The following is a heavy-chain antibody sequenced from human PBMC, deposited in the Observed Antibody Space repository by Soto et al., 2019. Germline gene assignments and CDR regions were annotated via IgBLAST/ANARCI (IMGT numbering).Heavy chain of an antibody. CDR1: GFTVSSNY. J-gene: IGHJ3*02. CDR2: IYSGGST. D-gene: IGHD3-10*01. CDR3: ARDGITMVRGVIVHDAFDI. Sequence: GGSLRLSCAASGFTVSSNYMSWVRQAPGKGLEWVSVIYSGGSTYYADSVKGRFTISRDNSKNTLYLQMNSLRAEDTAVYYCARDGITMVRGVIVHDAFDIWGQGTMVTVSS. V-gene: IGHV3-66*01.